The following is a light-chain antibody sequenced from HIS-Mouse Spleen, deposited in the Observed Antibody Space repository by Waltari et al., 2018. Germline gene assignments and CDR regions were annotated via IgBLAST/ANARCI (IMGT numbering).Light chain of an antibody. CDR1: QSVSSY. CDR3: QQRSNWPGIT. J-gene: IGKJ3*01. CDR2: EAS. V-gene: IGKV3-11*01. Sequence: EIVFTHSPATLSLSPGERATLSCRASQSVSSYLAWYQQKPGQAPRLLIYEASNRATGIPARFSGSGSGTDFTLTISSLEPEDFAVYYCQQRSNWPGITFGPGTKVDIK.